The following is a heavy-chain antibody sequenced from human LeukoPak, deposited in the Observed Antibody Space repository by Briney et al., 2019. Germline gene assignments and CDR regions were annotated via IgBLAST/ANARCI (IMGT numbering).Heavy chain of an antibody. V-gene: IGHV1-46*01. CDR2: INPSGGST. D-gene: IGHD2-15*01. J-gene: IGHJ4*02. CDR3: ARDLGYCSGGSCHAGDY. CDR1: GYTFTSYY. Sequence: ASVKVSCKASGYTFTSYYMHWVRQAPGKGLEWMGIINPSGGSTSYAQKFQGRVTMTRDTSTSTVYMELSSLSSEDTAVYYCARDLGYCSGGSCHAGDYWGQGALVTVSS.